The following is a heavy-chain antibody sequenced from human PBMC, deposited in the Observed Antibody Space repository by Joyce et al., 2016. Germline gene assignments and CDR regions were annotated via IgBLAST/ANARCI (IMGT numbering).Heavy chain of an antibody. CDR3: ARSQWLAPLMY. D-gene: IGHD6-19*01. CDR1: GGPFRGFF. V-gene: IGHV4-34*02. CDR2: ITTSGAT. J-gene: IGHJ4*02. Sequence: QVQLRQWGAGLLKPSETLSLTCAVSGGPFRGFFWRWVRQPPGKALEWIGDITTSGATKYNPSLRSRVAISVDTSNNRVSLTLTSLSAADMAVYYCARSQWLAPLMYWGQGTLVTVSP.